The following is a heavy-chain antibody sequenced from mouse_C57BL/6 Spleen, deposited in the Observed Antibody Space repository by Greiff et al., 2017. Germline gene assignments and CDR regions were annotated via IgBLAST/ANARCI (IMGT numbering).Heavy chain of an antibody. CDR3: ARGGSYYDERYDFDY. D-gene: IGHD1-1*01. CDR1: GYTFTSYW. Sequence: QVQLQQPGAELVKPGASVKMSCKASGYTFTSYWMHWVNQRPGQGLEWIGEIDPSDSYTNYNQKFKGKATLTVDTSSSTASMQLSSLTSEDSAVYYCARGGSYYDERYDFDYWGQGTTLTVSS. J-gene: IGHJ2*01. CDR2: IDPSDSYT. V-gene: IGHV1-50*01.